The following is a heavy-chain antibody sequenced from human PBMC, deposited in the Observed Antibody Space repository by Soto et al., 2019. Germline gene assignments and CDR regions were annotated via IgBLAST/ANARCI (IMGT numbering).Heavy chain of an antibody. D-gene: IGHD2-2*01. V-gene: IGHV4-30-4*01. J-gene: IGHJ6*02. CDR3: ARDQGVPAASYYYYGMDV. Sequence: QVQLQESGPGLVKPSQTLSLTCTVSGGSISSGDYYWSWIRQPPGKGLEWIGYIYYSGSTYYNPSLKSRVTISVDTSKNQFSLKLSSVTAADTAVYYCARDQGVPAASYYYYGMDVWGQGTTVTVSS. CDR1: GGSISSGDYY. CDR2: IYYSGST.